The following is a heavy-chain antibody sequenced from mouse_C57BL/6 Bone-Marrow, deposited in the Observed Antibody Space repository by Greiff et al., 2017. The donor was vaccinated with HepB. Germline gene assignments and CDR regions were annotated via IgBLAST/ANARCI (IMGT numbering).Heavy chain of an antibody. CDR1: GYTFTSYW. J-gene: IGHJ1*03. CDR2: IDPSDSYT. CDR3: ASTTVV. Sequence: QVQLQQPGAELVKPGASVKLSCKASGYTFTSYWMQWVKQRPGQGLEWIGEIDPSDSYTNYNQKFKGKATLTVDTSSSTAYMQLSSLTSEDSAVYYCASTTVVWGTGTTVTVSS. D-gene: IGHD1-1*01. V-gene: IGHV1-50*01.